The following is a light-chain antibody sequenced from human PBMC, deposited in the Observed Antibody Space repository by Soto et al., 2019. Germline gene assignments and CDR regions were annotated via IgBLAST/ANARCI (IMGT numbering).Light chain of an antibody. CDR2: DGS. J-gene: IGKJ4*01. Sequence: DIQMTQSPSSLSASVGDRVTITCQASQDINHYLNWYQQRPGKAPKSLIYDGSNLETGVPSRFSGSGAGTMFSLTIDNLQPEDVATYYCQQYDNFPVSFGGGTTLEIK. CDR3: QQYDNFPVS. CDR1: QDINHY. V-gene: IGKV1-33*01.